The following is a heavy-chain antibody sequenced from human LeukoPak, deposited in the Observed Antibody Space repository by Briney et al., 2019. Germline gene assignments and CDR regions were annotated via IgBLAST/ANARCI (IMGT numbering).Heavy chain of an antibody. J-gene: IGHJ4*02. CDR2: ISYDGSNK. Sequence: GGSLRLSCAASGFTFSSYAMHWVRQAPGKGLEWVAVISYDGSNKYYADSVKGRFTISRDNSKNTLYLQMNSLRAEDTAVYYCARDQPGMATIGGYFDYWGQGTLVTVSS. CDR3: ARDQPGMATIGGYFDY. D-gene: IGHD5-24*01. V-gene: IGHV3-30*04. CDR1: GFTFSSYA.